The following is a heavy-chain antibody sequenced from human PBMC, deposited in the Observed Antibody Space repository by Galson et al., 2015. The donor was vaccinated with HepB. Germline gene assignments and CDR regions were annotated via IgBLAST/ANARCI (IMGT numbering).Heavy chain of an antibody. CDR2: IRSKASAGTT. CDR1: EVSFGNNA. CDR3: ASSGY. D-gene: IGHD1-26*01. V-gene: IGHV3-49*03. Sequence: SLRLSCAASEVSFGNNAMSWFRQSPGKGLEWVDFIRSKASAGTTEYAASVKGRFSIFRDDSKSVVYLQMSSLKIEDTAVYYCASSGYWGQGALVTVSS. J-gene: IGHJ4*02.